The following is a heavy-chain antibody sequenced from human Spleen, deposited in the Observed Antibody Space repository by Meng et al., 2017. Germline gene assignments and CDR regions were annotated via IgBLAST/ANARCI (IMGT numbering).Heavy chain of an antibody. Sequence: VQLGGSGGGLVPPGGSLRLPFAASGFTFSSYWIHWVRQGPGKVLVWVSRINSDGSSTNYADTVKGRFTISRDNAKNTLYLQMNSLRAEDTAVYYCAREADGWFIDYWGQGTLVTVSS. D-gene: IGHD6-19*01. CDR3: AREADGWFIDY. J-gene: IGHJ4*02. V-gene: IGHV3-74*01. CDR2: INSDGSST. CDR1: GFTFSSYW.